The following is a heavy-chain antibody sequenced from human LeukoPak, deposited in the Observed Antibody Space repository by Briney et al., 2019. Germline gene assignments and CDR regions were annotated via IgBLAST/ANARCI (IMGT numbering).Heavy chain of an antibody. CDR3: SGSGYYLAY. CDR2: INHSGST. CDR1: GGSISSYY. V-gene: IGHV4-34*01. Sequence: PSETLSLTCTVSGGSISSYYWSWIRQPPGKGLEWIGEINHSGSTNYNPSLKSRVTISVDTSKNQFSLKLSSVTAADTAVYYCSGSGYYLAYWGQGTLVTVSS. J-gene: IGHJ4*02. D-gene: IGHD3-3*01.